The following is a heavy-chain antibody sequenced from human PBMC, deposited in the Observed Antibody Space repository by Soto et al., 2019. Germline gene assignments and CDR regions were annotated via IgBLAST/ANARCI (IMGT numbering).Heavy chain of an antibody. CDR1: GDSVSSNIAA. Sequence: PSQTLSLTCAISGDSVSSNIAAWNWIRQSPSRGLEWLGRTYYRSKWYNDYAVSVKSRITINPDTSKNQFSLQLNSVTPEDTAVYYCARGRLSGEGSDYGMDVWGQGTTVTVSS. D-gene: IGHD6-25*01. CDR2: TYYRSKWYN. J-gene: IGHJ6*02. V-gene: IGHV6-1*01. CDR3: ARGRLSGEGSDYGMDV.